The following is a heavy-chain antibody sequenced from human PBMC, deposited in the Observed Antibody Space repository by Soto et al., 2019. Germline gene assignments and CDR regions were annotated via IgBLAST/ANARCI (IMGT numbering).Heavy chain of an antibody. V-gene: IGHV1-3*01. Sequence: ASVKVSCKASGYTFTSYAMHWVRQAPGQRLEWMGWINAGNGNTKYSQKFQGRVTITRDESTSTAYMELSSLRSEDTAVYYCARPIQYYFDTSAQSAWFDPWGQGTLVTVSS. CDR1: GYTFTSYA. CDR3: ARPIQYYFDTSAQSAWFDP. CDR2: INAGNGNT. J-gene: IGHJ5*02. D-gene: IGHD3-22*01.